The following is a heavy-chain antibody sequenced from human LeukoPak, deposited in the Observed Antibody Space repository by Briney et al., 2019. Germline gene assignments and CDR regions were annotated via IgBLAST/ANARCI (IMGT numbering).Heavy chain of an antibody. J-gene: IGHJ5*02. D-gene: IGHD2-15*01. V-gene: IGHV4-34*01. CDR2: INHSGRS. CDR3: ARPDYCSGGSCYLGWFDP. Sequence: SETLSLTCAVYGGSFSGYFCIWIRQPPGKGLEWIGEINHSGRSNYNPSLKRRVTISADTSKNEFSLKLSSVTAADTAVYYCARPDYCSGGSCYLGWFDPWGQGTLVTVSS. CDR1: GGSFSGYF.